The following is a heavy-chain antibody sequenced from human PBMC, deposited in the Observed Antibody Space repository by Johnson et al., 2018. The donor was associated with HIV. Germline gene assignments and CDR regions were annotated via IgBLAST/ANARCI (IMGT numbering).Heavy chain of an antibody. Sequence: VQLVESGGGVVQPGRSLRLSCAASRFTFSTSWMNWVRQAPGRGLEWVANIKHDGSRIQYMDSVKGRFTISRDNTRHLLFLQMNTLRAEDTAVYYCASDVSYRYDGDGWADAFDIWGQGTMVTVSA. CDR3: ASDVSYRYDGDGWADAFDI. D-gene: IGHD2-21*01. CDR1: RFTFSTSW. CDR2: IKHDGSRI. V-gene: IGHV3-7*01. J-gene: IGHJ3*02.